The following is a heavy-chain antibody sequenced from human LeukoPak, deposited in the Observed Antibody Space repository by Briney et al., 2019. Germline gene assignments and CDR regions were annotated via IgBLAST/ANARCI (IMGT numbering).Heavy chain of an antibody. CDR3: ARVGYFGSGSYFYYFDY. V-gene: IGHV4-59*01. CDR2: IYYSGST. Sequence: SETLSLTCTVSGGSISGYSWSWIRQPPGKGLKWIGYIYYSGSTNYNPSLKSRVTISVDTSKNQFSLKLSSVTAADTAVYYCARVGYFGSGSYFYYFDYWGQGTLVTVSS. J-gene: IGHJ4*02. CDR1: GGSISGYS. D-gene: IGHD3-10*01.